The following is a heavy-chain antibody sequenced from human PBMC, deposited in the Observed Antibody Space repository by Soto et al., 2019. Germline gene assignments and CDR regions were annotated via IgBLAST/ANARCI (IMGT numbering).Heavy chain of an antibody. Sequence: GGSLRLSCAASGFTFRSHAMSWVRQAPGKGLEWVSAISGSGGSTYYADSVKGRFTISRDNSKNTLYLQMNSLRAEDTAVYYCARDSSQLNFGYWGQGTLVTVSS. CDR3: ARDSSQLNFGY. D-gene: IGHD2-2*01. CDR1: GFTFRSHA. V-gene: IGHV3-23*01. CDR2: ISGSGGST. J-gene: IGHJ4*02.